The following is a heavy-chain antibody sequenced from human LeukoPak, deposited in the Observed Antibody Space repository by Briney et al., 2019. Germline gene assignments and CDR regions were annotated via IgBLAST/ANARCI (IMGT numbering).Heavy chain of an antibody. D-gene: IGHD2-2*02. V-gene: IGHV4-39*07. CDR1: GGSISSSSYH. J-gene: IGHJ4*02. CDR3: ARIPPLYCSTSSCYSRSFDF. Sequence: SETLSLTCTVSGGSISSSSYHWGWIRQPPGKGLEWIGSIYYSGSTYYNPSLKSRVTISEDTSVNQFSLRLSSVTAADTAVYYCARIPPLYCSTSSCYSRSFDFWGQGILVSVSS. CDR2: IYYSGST.